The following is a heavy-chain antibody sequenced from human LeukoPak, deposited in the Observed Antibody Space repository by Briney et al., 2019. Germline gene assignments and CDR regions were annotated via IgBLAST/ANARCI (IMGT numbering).Heavy chain of an antibody. V-gene: IGHV3-20*04. CDR1: GFIFDDYG. D-gene: IGHD1-26*01. J-gene: IGHJ6*02. Sequence: GGSLRLSCAASGFIFDDYGMSWVRHAPGKGLEWVSGINWNGGSTGYADSVKGRFTISRDNAKNSLYLQMASLRPEDTALYYCAKHLRATNTYIFFGLDVWGQGTTVTVSS. CDR2: INWNGGST. CDR3: AKHLRATNTYIFFGLDV.